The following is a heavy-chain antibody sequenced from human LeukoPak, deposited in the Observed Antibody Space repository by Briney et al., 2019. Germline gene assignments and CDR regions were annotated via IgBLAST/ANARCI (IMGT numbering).Heavy chain of an antibody. CDR2: INHSGST. V-gene: IGHV4-34*01. CDR1: GGSFSGYY. CDR3: ARLSGLHRNSASRTTVGFDY. Sequence: SETLSLTCAVYGGSFSGYYWSWIRQPPGKGLEWIGEINHSGSTNYNPSLKSRVTISVDTSKNQFSLKLSSATAADTAVYYCARLSGLHRNSASRTTVGFDYWGQGTLVTVSS. D-gene: IGHD6-25*01. J-gene: IGHJ4*02.